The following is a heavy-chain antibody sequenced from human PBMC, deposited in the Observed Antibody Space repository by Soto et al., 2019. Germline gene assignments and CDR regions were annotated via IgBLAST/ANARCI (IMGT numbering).Heavy chain of an antibody. D-gene: IGHD1-26*01. J-gene: IGHJ6*02. Sequence: SETLSLTCTVSGGSISSYYWSWIRQPPGKGLEWIGYIYYSGSTNYNPSLKSRVTISVDTSKNQFSLKLSSVTAADTAVYYCARDARIVGATGHYYYGMDVWGQGTTVTVPS. CDR2: IYYSGST. CDR1: GGSISSYY. CDR3: ARDARIVGATGHYYYGMDV. V-gene: IGHV4-59*01.